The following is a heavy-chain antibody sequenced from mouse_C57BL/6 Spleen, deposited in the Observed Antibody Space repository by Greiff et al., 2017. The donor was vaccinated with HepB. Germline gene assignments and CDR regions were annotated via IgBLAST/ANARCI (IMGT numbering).Heavy chain of an antibody. D-gene: IGHD2-1*01. CDR2: IDPSDSYT. J-gene: IGHJ1*03. CDR3: ALYGNYWYFDV. V-gene: IGHV1-69*01. CDR1: GYTFTSYW. Sequence: QVQLQQPGAELVMPGASVKLSCKASGYTFTSYWMHWVKQRPGQGLEWIGEIDPSDSYTNYNQKFKGKSTLTVDKSSSTAYMQLSSLTSEDSAVYDCALYGNYWYFDVWGTGTTVTVSS.